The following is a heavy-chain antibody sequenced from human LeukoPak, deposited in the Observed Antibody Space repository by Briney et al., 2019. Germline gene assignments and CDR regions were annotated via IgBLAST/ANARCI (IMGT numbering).Heavy chain of an antibody. CDR2: ISGSGGST. Sequence: GGSLRLSCAASGFTFSTYAMSWVRQAPGKGLEWVSAISGSGGSTHYADSVKGRFTISRDNSKNTLYLQMNSLRAEDTAVYYCATRSHPLYAVKTFYYYYGMDVWGQGTTVTVSS. CDR3: ATRSHPLYAVKTFYYYYGMDV. V-gene: IGHV3-23*01. D-gene: IGHD2-2*02. J-gene: IGHJ6*02. CDR1: GFTFSTYA.